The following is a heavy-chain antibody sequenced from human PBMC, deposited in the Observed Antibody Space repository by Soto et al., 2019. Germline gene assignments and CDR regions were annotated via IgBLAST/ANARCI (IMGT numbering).Heavy chain of an antibody. Sequence: GGSLRLSCAASGFTFSSYAMSWVRQAPGKGLEWVSAISGSGGSTYYADSVKGRFTISRDNSKNTLYLQMNSLRAEDTAVYYCAKDSRGMVRGYGMDVWGQGTTVTVSS. J-gene: IGHJ6*02. CDR3: AKDSRGMVRGYGMDV. CDR2: ISGSGGST. CDR1: GFTFSSYA. D-gene: IGHD3-10*01. V-gene: IGHV3-23*01.